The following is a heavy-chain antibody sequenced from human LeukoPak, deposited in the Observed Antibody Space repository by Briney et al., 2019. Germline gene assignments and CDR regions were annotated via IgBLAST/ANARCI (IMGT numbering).Heavy chain of an antibody. Sequence: GGSLRLSCAASGFTVSSNYMSWVRQAPGKGLEWVSVIYSGGSTYYADSVKGRFTISRDNSKNTLYLQMNSLRAEDTAVYYCARERRRYCSSTSCNRGPYYYYGMDVWGQGTTVTV. CDR1: GFTVSSNY. V-gene: IGHV3-66*01. J-gene: IGHJ6*02. CDR2: IYSGGST. CDR3: ARERRRYCSSTSCNRGPYYYYGMDV. D-gene: IGHD2-2*01.